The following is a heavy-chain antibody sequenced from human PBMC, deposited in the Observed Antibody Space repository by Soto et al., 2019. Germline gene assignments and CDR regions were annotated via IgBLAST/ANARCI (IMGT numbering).Heavy chain of an antibody. CDR1: GFTFSTYA. V-gene: IGHV3-23*01. CDR2: ISGSGDDT. D-gene: IGHD6-19*01. CDR3: AKVDRYSSGWSYYAPEYYYDGMDV. J-gene: IGHJ6*02. Sequence: EVQLLESGGGLVQPVGSLRLSCAASGFTFSTYALSWVRQSPGTGLEWVSAISGSGDDTYYTHSVNGRFTISRDNSKNTLSLLMDSLRVEDTATYYCAKVDRYSSGWSYYAPEYYYDGMDVWGQGTTVTVSS.